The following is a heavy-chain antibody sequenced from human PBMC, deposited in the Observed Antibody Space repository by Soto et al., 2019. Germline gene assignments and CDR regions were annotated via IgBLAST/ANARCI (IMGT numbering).Heavy chain of an antibody. Sequence: DVQLVESGGVVVQPGGSLRLSCAASGFTFDDYTMHWVRQAPGKGLEWVSLISWDGGSTYYADSVKGRFTISRDNSKNSLYLQMNSLRTEDTALYYCAKDGDRRGYSYGPSDYWGQGTLVTVSS. CDR1: GFTFDDYT. V-gene: IGHV3-43*01. CDR2: ISWDGGST. J-gene: IGHJ4*02. D-gene: IGHD5-18*01. CDR3: AKDGDRRGYSYGPSDY.